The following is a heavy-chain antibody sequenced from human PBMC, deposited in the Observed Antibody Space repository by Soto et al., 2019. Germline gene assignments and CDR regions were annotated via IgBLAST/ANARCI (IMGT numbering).Heavy chain of an antibody. CDR2: INHSGST. D-gene: IGHD3-16*02. Sequence: QVQLQQWGAGLLKPSETLSLTCAVYGGSFSGYYWSWIRQPPGKGLEWIGEINHSGSTNCNPSLKSRVTISVDTSKNQFSLKLSSVTAADTAVYYCARLPTNYVWGSYRYKQVDYWGQGTLVTVSS. J-gene: IGHJ4*02. V-gene: IGHV4-34*01. CDR3: ARLPTNYVWGSYRYKQVDY. CDR1: GGSFSGYY.